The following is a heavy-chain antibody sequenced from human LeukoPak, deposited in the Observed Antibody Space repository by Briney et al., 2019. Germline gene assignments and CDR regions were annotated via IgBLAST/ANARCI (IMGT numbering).Heavy chain of an antibody. V-gene: IGHV4-34*01. CDR1: GGSFSGYY. Sequence: PSETLSLTCAVYGGSFSGYYWSWIRQPPGKGLEWIGEINHSGSTNYNPSLKSRVTISVDTSKNQFSLKLSSVTAADTAVYYCARQPRDDYYYYYMDVWGKGTTVTISS. J-gene: IGHJ6*03. CDR2: INHSGST. CDR3: ARQPRDDYYYYYMDV.